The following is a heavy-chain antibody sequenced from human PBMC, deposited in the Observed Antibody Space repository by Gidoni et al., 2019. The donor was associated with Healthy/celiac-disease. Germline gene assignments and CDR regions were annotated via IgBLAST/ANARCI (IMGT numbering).Heavy chain of an antibody. CDR3: AKDNSGSYWMHAFDI. CDR2: ISWNSGSI. V-gene: IGHV3-9*01. CDR1: GFTFDDYA. D-gene: IGHD1-26*01. J-gene: IGHJ3*02. Sequence: EVQLVESGGGLVQPGRSLRLSCAASGFTFDDYAMHWVRQAPGKGLEWVSGISWNSGSIGYADSVKGRFTISRDNAKNSLYLQMNSLRAEDTALYYCAKDNSGSYWMHAFDIWGQGTMVTVSS.